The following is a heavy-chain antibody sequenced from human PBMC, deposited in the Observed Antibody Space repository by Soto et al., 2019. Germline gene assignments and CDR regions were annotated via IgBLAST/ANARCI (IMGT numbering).Heavy chain of an antibody. D-gene: IGHD3-22*01. J-gene: IGHJ4*02. CDR3: AKDLGVFSSSGYDY. CDR2: ISGSGGST. V-gene: IGHV3-23*01. CDR1: GFTFSSYA. Sequence: LRLSCAASGFTFSSYAMSWVRQAPGKGLEWVSAISGSGGSTYYADSVKGRFTISRDNSKNTLYLQMNSLRAEDTAVYYCAKDLGVFSSSGYDYWGQGTLVTVSS.